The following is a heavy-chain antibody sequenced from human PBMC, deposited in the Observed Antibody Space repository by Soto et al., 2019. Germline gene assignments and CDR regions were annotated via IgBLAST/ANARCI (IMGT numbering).Heavy chain of an antibody. CDR2: IYYSGST. J-gene: IGHJ6*02. CDR3: ARADSYSGPGSYANYYYYGMDV. V-gene: IGHV4-31*03. D-gene: IGHD3-10*01. CDR1: GGSISSGGYY. Sequence: SETLSLTCTVSGGSISSGGYYWSWIRQHPGKGLEWIGYIYYSGSTYYNPSLKSRVTISVDTSKNQFSLKLSSVTAADTAVYYCARADSYSGPGSYANYYYYGMDVWGQGTTVTVSS.